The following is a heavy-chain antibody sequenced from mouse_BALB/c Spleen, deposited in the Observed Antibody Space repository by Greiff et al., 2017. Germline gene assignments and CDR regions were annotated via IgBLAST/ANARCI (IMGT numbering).Heavy chain of an antibody. D-gene: IGHD1-1*01. CDR1: GYTFTSYW. CDR2: IYPSDSYT. Sequence: VQLQQPGAELVRPGASVKLSCKASGYTFTSYWINWVKQRPGQGLEWIGNIYPSDSYTNYNQKFKDKATLTVDKSSSTAYMQLSSPTSEDSAVYYCVSRGYAMDYWGQGTSVTVSS. J-gene: IGHJ4*01. V-gene: IGHV1-69*02. CDR3: VSRGYAMDY.